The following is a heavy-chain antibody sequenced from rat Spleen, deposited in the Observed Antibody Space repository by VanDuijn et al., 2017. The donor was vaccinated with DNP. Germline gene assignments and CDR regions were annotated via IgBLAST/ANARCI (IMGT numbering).Heavy chain of an antibody. Sequence: EVQLVESGGGLVQPGXXLKLSCXXXGXXXSDXXXAWXXXAPTMGLEVDAYRNYDGGSTYNGDTVKGRFTISRDNAKSTRYLQMNSRRSEDMATYYCTRHVLPLRVWDYWGQGVMVTVSS. D-gene: IGHD1-4*01. V-gene: IGHV5-22*01. CDR1: GXXXSDXX. J-gene: IGHJ2*01. CDR3: TRHVLPLRVWDY. CDR2: RNYDGGST.